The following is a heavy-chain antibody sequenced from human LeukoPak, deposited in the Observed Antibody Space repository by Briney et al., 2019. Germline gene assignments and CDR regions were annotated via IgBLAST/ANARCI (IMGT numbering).Heavy chain of an antibody. Sequence: SETLSLTCAAYGGSFSGYYWSWIRQPPGKGLEWIGEINHSGSTNYNPSLKSRVTISVDTSKNQFSLKLSSVTAADTAVYYCARGGKLEPIADYWGQGTLVTVSS. CDR1: GGSFSGYY. D-gene: IGHD1-1*01. V-gene: IGHV4-34*01. J-gene: IGHJ4*02. CDR2: INHSGST. CDR3: ARGGKLEPIADY.